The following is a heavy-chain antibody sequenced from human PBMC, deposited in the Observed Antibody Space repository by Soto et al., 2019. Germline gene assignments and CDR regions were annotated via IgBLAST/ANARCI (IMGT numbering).Heavy chain of an antibody. CDR2: INPSGGST. D-gene: IGHD3-9*01. J-gene: IGHJ6*02. V-gene: IGHV1-46*01. CDR3: ARQYFDWRAPGRGYYGMDV. CDR1: GYTFTSYY. Sequence: GASVKVSWKASGYTFTSYYMHWVRKAPGQGLEWMGIINPSGGSTSYAQKFQGRVTMTRDTSTSTVYMELNSLRAGDTAVYYCARQYFDWRAPGRGYYGMDVWGQGTTVTVSS.